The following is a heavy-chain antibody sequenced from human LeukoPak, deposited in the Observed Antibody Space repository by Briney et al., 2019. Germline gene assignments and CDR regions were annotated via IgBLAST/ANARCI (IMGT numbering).Heavy chain of an antibody. CDR3: ATTSIAAAAEYFQH. Sequence: GASVKVSCKASGYTFTGYYMHWVRQAPGQGLEWMGTINPSGGSTSYAQKFQGRVTMTRDMSTSTVYMELSSLRSEDTAVYYCATTSIAAAAEYFQHWGQGTLVTVSS. J-gene: IGHJ1*01. D-gene: IGHD6-13*01. CDR1: GYTFTGYY. V-gene: IGHV1-46*01. CDR2: INPSGGST.